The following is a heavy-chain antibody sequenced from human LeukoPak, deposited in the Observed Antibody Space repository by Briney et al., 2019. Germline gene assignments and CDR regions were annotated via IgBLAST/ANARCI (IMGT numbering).Heavy chain of an antibody. Sequence: PGGSLRLSCAASGFTFSSYAMGWVRQAPGKGLEWVSAISGSGGSTYYADSVKGRFTISRDNSKNTLFLQMNSLRAEDTAVYYCARDSIAVAGRDYGMDVWGQGTSVTVSS. CDR2: ISGSGGST. D-gene: IGHD6-19*01. CDR3: ARDSIAVAGRDYGMDV. CDR1: GFTFSSYA. J-gene: IGHJ6*02. V-gene: IGHV3-23*01.